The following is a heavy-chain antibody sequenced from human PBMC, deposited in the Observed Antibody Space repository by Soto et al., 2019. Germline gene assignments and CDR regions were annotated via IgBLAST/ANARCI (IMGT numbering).Heavy chain of an antibody. Sequence: ETLSLTCAVYGGSFSGYYWSWVRQAPGKGLEWVGRIKSKTDGGTTDYAAPVKGRFTISRDDSKNTLYLQMNSLKTEDTAVYYCTTDRFRAQGKSHWGQGTLVIVSS. J-gene: IGHJ1*01. CDR3: TTDRFRAQGKSH. D-gene: IGHD3-10*01. CDR1: GGSFSGYY. CDR2: IKSKTDGGTT. V-gene: IGHV3-15*01.